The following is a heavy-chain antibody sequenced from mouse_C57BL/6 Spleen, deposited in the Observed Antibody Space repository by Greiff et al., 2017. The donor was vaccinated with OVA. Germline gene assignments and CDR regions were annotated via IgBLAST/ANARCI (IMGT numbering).Heavy chain of an antibody. J-gene: IGHJ4*01. CDR3: ARSEYYAMDY. CDR1: GYTFTSYW. CDR2: IYPGSGST. V-gene: IGHV1-55*01. Sequence: QVQLQQPGAELVKPGASVKMSRKASGYTFTSYWITWVKQRPAQGLEWIGDIYPGSGSTNYNEKFKSKATLTVDTSSSTAYMQLSSLTSEDSAVYYCARSEYYAMDYWGQGTSVTVSS.